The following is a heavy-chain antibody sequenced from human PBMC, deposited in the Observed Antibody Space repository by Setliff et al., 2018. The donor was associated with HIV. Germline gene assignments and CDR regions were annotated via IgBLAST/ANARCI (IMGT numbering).Heavy chain of an antibody. J-gene: IGHJ6*03. D-gene: IGHD6-13*01. Sequence: SETLSRTCAVSGYSISSGYYWGWIRQPPGKGLEWIGSIYHSGSTYYNPSLKSRVTISVDTSKNQFSLKLSSVTAADTAVYYCARGRSRWTYYNYYYMDVWGKGTTVTVSS. V-gene: IGHV4-38-2*01. CDR2: IYHSGST. CDR3: ARGRSRWTYYNYYYMDV. CDR1: GYSISSGYY.